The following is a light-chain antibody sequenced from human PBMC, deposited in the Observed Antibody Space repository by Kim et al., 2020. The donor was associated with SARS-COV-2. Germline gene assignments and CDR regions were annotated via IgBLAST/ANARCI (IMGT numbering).Light chain of an antibody. Sequence: GQNFILSGSGNSSNLGSNFVSWYSQLPGTAPKFVSYDNNKLPSGIPDRFSGSKSGTSATLGITGLQTGDEADYYCGTWDDSLSAVVVGGGTQLTVL. V-gene: IGLV1-51*01. CDR1: SSNLGSNF. CDR2: DNN. J-gene: IGLJ2*01. CDR3: GTWDDSLSAVV.